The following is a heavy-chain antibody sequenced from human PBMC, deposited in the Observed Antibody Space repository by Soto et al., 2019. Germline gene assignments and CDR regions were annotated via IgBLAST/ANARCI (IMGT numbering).Heavy chain of an antibody. CDR1: GFTFSSYA. V-gene: IGHV3-23*01. CDR3: AKETGPRHYSGSYPLDY. Sequence: PGGSLRLSCAASGFTFSSYAMSWVRQAPGKGLEWVSAISGSGGSTYYADSVKGRFTISRDNSKNTLYLQMNSLRAEDTAVYYCAKETGPRHYSGSYPLDYWGQGTLVTV. D-gene: IGHD1-26*01. J-gene: IGHJ4*02. CDR2: ISGSGGST.